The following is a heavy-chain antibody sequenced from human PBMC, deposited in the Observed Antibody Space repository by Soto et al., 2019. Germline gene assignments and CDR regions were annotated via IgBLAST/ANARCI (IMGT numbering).Heavy chain of an antibody. J-gene: IGHJ5*02. CDR3: ARDYYGSGRLNAHNWFDP. Sequence: QVQLLQSGAEVKKPGASVKVSCKASGYTFTSYGISWVRQAPGQGLEWMGWISAYSGNTNYAQKLQGRVTMTTDTSTSTAYMELRSLRSDDTAVYYCARDYYGSGRLNAHNWFDPWGQGTLVTVSS. CDR1: GYTFTSYG. D-gene: IGHD3-10*01. CDR2: ISAYSGNT. V-gene: IGHV1-18*01.